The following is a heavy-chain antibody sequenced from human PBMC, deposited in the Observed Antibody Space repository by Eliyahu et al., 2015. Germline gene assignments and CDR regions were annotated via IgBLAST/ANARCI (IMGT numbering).Heavy chain of an antibody. CDR3: ARDDISLPLFDS. J-gene: IGHJ4*02. CDR1: VXKFSDYY. Sequence: QVQLVESGGGLVKPGGSLRLXCAXXVXKFSDYYXSWIRQAPGKGLEWVSYIXRGDGTAYYTDSVKGRFTISRDNDKNSLYLQMNNLSAGDTAVYYCARDDISLPLFDSWGQGTLVTVSS. CDR2: IXRGDGTA. V-gene: IGHV3-11*01. D-gene: IGHD3-3*02.